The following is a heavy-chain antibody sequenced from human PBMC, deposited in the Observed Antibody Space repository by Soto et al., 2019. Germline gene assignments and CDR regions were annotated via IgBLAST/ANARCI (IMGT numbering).Heavy chain of an antibody. CDR1: GGSISSYY. CDR2: IYYSGST. D-gene: IGHD2-2*01. CDR3: ARQACSSTICYPAFDI. V-gene: IGHV4-59*08. Sequence: KASETLPLTCTVSGGSISSYYWSWIRQPPGKGLEWIGYIYYSGSTNYNPSLKSRLTISVDTSKNQFSLKLSSVTAADTAIYYCARQACSSTICYPAFDIWGQGTMVTVSS. J-gene: IGHJ3*02.